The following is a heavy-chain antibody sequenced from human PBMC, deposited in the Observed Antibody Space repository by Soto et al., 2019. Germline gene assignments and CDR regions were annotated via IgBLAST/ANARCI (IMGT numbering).Heavy chain of an antibody. CDR2: IYSGGTT. D-gene: IGHD5-12*01. Sequence: EVQLVESGGGLIQPGGSLRLSCVVSGFTVSSTNYMSWVRQAPGKGLEWVSVIYSGGTTFYADSVKGRFTISRDNSKNTPYLPMNSRSAEATAVYYCHGYGYWGQGTLVTVSS. CDR1: GFTVSSTNY. V-gene: IGHV3-53*01. CDR3: HGYGY. J-gene: IGHJ4*02.